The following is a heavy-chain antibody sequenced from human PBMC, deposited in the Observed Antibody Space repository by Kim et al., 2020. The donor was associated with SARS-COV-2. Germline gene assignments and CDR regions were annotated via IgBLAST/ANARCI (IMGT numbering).Heavy chain of an antibody. Sequence: ASVKVSCKVSGYTLTELSMHWVRQAPGKGLEWMGGFDPEDGETIYAQKFQGRVTMTEDTSTDTAYMELSSLRSEDTAVYYCATVFSVGRFVAQQLVDFGRTDAFDIWGQGTMVTVSS. CDR1: GYTLTELS. CDR3: ATVFSVGRFVAQQLVDFGRTDAFDI. J-gene: IGHJ3*02. CDR2: FDPEDGET. D-gene: IGHD6-13*01. V-gene: IGHV1-24*01.